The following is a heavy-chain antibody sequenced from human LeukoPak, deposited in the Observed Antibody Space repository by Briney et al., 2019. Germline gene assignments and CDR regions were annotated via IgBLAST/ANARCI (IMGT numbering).Heavy chain of an antibody. CDR2: FASSSNYI. CDR3: AREREMATARLYYFDY. J-gene: IGHJ4*02. V-gene: IGHV3-21*06. CDR1: GFTFSSYN. D-gene: IGHD5-24*01. Sequence: PGGSLRLSCAASGFTFSSYNMNWVRQAPGKGLEWVSSFASSSNYIYYADSVKGRFTISRDNAKNSLYLQMNSLRAEDSAVYYCAREREMATARLYYFDYWGQGTLVTVSS.